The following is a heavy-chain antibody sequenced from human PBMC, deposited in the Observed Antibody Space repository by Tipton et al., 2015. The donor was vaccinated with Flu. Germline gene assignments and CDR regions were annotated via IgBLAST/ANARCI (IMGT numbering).Heavy chain of an antibody. CDR1: GGSISSYY. CDR2: IYYSGST. CDR3: ARASIAARPPWYFDL. Sequence: TLSLTCTVSGGSISSYYWSWIRQPPGKGLEWIGYIYYSGSTNYNPSLKSRVTISVDTSKNQFSLKPSSVTAADTAVYYCARASIAARPPWYFDLWGRGTLVTVSS. V-gene: IGHV4-59*01. D-gene: IGHD6-6*01. J-gene: IGHJ2*01.